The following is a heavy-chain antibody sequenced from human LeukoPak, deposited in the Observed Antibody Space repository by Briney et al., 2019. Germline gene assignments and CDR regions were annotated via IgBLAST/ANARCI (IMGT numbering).Heavy chain of an antibody. V-gene: IGHV3-11*01. J-gene: IGHJ4*02. CDR3: ARAARDGYNPDY. Sequence: GVLRLSCAASGFTFSDYYMSWIRQAPGKGLEWVSYISSSGSTIYYADSVKGRFTISRDNAKNSLYLQMNSLRAEDTAVYYCARAARDGYNPDYWGQGTLVTVSS. D-gene: IGHD5-24*01. CDR2: ISSSGSTI. CDR1: GFTFSDYY.